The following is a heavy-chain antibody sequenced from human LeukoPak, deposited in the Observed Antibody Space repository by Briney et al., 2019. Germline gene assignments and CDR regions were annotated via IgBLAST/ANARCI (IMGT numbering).Heavy chain of an antibody. CDR2: IYDSWRT. Sequence: PSVTLSLTCTVSGDSISNNYWSWIRQPPGKGLEWIGYIYDSWRTKYNPSLTSRVTISADTSKNLFSLKLTSVTAADTALYYCATCRDEFGDYGFTSWGQGTLVTVS. CDR3: ATCRDEFGDYGFTS. J-gene: IGHJ5*02. V-gene: IGHV4-59*01. CDR1: GDSISNNY. D-gene: IGHD4-17*01.